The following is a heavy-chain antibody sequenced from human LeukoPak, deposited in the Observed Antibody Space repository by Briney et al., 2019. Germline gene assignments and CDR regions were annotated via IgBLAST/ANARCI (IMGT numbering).Heavy chain of an antibody. CDR1: GGSISSGSYY. CDR3: ARQEQQLIYNWFDP. V-gene: IGHV4-61*02. D-gene: IGHD6-13*01. Sequence: RSSETLSLTCTVSGGSISSGSYYWSWIRQPAGKGLEWIGRIYTSGTTNYNPSLKSRVTISVDTSKNQFSLKLSSVTAADTAVYYCARQEQQLIYNWFDPWGQGTLVTVSS. J-gene: IGHJ5*02. CDR2: IYTSGTT.